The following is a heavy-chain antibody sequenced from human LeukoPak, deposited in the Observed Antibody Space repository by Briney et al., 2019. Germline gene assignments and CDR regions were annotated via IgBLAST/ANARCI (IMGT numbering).Heavy chain of an antibody. J-gene: IGHJ4*02. CDR2: IWYDGSNK. Sequence: GGSLRLSCAASGFTFSSYGMHWVRQAPGKGLEWVAVIWYDGSNKYYADSVKGRFTISRDNSKNTLYLQMNSLRAEDTAVYYCARDGDDYGDYEYYFDYWGQGTLVTVSS. V-gene: IGHV3-33*01. CDR1: GFTFSSYG. CDR3: ARDGDDYGDYEYYFDY. D-gene: IGHD4-17*01.